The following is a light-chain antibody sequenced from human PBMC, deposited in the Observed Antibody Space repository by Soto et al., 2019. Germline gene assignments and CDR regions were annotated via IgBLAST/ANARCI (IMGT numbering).Light chain of an antibody. V-gene: IGLV1-44*01. CDR2: CNN. Sequence: QSVLTQPPSASGTPGQRVAISCSGSNSNIGSNHVNWYQQLPGTAPKLLIYCNNQRPSGVPDRFSGSRSGTSASLAISGLQSEDEADYYCAAWDDSLNGHVVFGGGTKVTVL. J-gene: IGLJ2*01. CDR3: AAWDDSLNGHVV. CDR1: NSNIGSNH.